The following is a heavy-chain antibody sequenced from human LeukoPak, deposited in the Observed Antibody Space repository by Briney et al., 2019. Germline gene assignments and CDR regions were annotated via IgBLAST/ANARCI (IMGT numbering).Heavy chain of an antibody. CDR2: IRYDGNNI. CDR1: GFTFSSYG. D-gene: IGHD3-16*01. Sequence: GGSLRLSCAASGFTFSSYGMHWVRQAPGKGLEWVAFIRYDGNNIYYVDSVKGRFTISRDNSKNTLYLQMNSLRAEDTAVYYCVRDMWGFDYWGQGTLVTVSS. CDR3: VRDMWGFDY. J-gene: IGHJ4*02. V-gene: IGHV3-30*02.